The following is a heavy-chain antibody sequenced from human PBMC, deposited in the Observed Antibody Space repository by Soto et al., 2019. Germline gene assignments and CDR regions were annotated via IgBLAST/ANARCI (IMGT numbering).Heavy chain of an antibody. V-gene: IGHV2-70*11. CDR2: IDWDDDK. CDR1: GFSLSTSEMC. Sequence: SGPTMVNPTQTLTLTCPFSGFSLSTSEMCVSWIRQPPGKALEWLARIDWDDDKYYSTSLKTRLTISKDTSKNQVVLTMTNMEPVDTATYYCARIPYSGGYYFDYWGQGTLVTVS. D-gene: IGHD6-19*01. J-gene: IGHJ4*02. CDR3: ARIPYSGGYYFDY.